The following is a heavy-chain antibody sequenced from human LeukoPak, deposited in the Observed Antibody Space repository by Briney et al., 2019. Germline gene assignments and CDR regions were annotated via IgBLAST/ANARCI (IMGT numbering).Heavy chain of an antibody. D-gene: IGHD3-22*01. CDR1: GFTFSSYA. CDR3: ALYSSGYYYYYYYGMDV. CDR2: ISGSGGST. Sequence: PGGSLRLSCAASGFTFSSYAMSWVRQAPGEGLECVSAISGSGGSTYYTDSVKGRFTISRDNSKNTLYLQMNSLRAEDTAVYYCALYSSGYYYYYYYGMDVWGQGTTVTVSS. V-gene: IGHV3-23*01. J-gene: IGHJ6*02.